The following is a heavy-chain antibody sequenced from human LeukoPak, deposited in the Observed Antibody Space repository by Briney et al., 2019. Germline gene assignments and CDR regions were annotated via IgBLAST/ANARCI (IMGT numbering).Heavy chain of an antibody. J-gene: IGHJ6*04. CDR1: SGSFSGYY. CDR2: INHSGST. CDR3: ARGYGSGSYHYYYYYGMDV. D-gene: IGHD3-10*01. V-gene: IGHV4-34*01. Sequence: PSETLSLTCAVYSGSFSGYYWSWIRQPPGKGLEWIGEINHSGSTNYNPSLKSRVTISVDTSKNQFSLKLSSVTAADTAVYYCARGYGSGSYHYYYYYGMDVWGKGTTVTVSS.